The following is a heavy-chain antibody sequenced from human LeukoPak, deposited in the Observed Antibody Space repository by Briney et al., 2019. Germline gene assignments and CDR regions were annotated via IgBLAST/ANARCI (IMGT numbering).Heavy chain of an antibody. D-gene: IGHD3-9*01. J-gene: IGHJ4*02. CDR2: ISSSSSYI. CDR3: ARALGGYDILTGQDY. Sequence: GGSLRLSCAASGFTFSSYSMTWVRQAPGKGLEWVSSISSSSSYIYYADLVKGRFTISRDNAKNSLYLQMNSLRAEDTAVYYCARALGGYDILTGQDYWGQGTLVTVSS. V-gene: IGHV3-21*01. CDR1: GFTFSSYS.